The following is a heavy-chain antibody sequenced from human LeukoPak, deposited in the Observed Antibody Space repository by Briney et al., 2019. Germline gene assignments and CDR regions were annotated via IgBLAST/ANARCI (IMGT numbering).Heavy chain of an antibody. J-gene: IGHJ4*02. CDR1: GGSFSGYY. CDR2: INHSGST. V-gene: IGHV4-34*01. Sequence: SETLSLTCAVSGGSFSGYYWSWIRQTPGRGLEWIGEINHSGSTNYNPSLKSRVTMSVDTSKNQFSLKLSSVTAADTAVYYCARGSPYYYDSSNYLSRYFNYWGQGTLVTVSS. CDR3: ARGSPYYYDSSNYLSRYFNY. D-gene: IGHD3-22*01.